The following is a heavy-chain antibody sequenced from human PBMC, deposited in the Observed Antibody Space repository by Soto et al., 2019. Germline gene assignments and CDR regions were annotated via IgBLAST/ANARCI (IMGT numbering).Heavy chain of an antibody. J-gene: IGHJ6*02. CDR2: IYYSGST. CDR3: ARDLKWNYYGSGSYYKIYGMDV. CDR1: GGSISSGGYY. D-gene: IGHD3-10*01. V-gene: IGHV4-31*03. Sequence: PSETLSLTCTVSGGSISSGGYYWSWIRQHPGKGLEWIGYIYYSGSTYYNPSLKSRVTISVDTSKNQFSLKLSSVTAADTAVYYCARDLKWNYYGSGSYYKIYGMDVWGQGTTVTVSS.